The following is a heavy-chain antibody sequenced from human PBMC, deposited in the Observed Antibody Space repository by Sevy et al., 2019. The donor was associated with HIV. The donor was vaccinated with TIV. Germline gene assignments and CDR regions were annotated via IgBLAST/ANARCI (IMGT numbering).Heavy chain of an antibody. D-gene: IGHD5-12*01. CDR3: AREGGYTDQGMDV. Sequence: QLGGSLRLSCAASGFSFNNYDMNWVRQAPGKGLEWISYISTSSSHIYYVDSVKGRFTISRDNANNSLSVQMNSLSAEDTAVYYCAREGGYTDQGMDVWGQGTTVTVSS. J-gene: IGHJ6*02. V-gene: IGHV3-48*01. CDR1: GFSFNNYD. CDR2: ISTSSSHI.